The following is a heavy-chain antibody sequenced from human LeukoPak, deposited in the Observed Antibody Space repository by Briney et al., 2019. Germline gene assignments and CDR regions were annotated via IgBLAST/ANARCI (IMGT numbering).Heavy chain of an antibody. Sequence: SQTLSLTCTVSGGSISSGGYYWSWIRQHPGKGLEWIGYIYYSGSTYYNPSLKSRVTISVDTSKNQFSRKLSSVTAADTAVYYCATYYDFWSGCFDYWGQGTLVTVSS. V-gene: IGHV4-31*03. CDR3: ATYYDFWSGCFDY. CDR1: GGSISSGGYY. J-gene: IGHJ4*02. CDR2: IYYSGST. D-gene: IGHD3-3*01.